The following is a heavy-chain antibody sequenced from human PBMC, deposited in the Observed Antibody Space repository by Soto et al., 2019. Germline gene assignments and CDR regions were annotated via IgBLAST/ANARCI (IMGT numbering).Heavy chain of an antibody. CDR1: GGSISSGGYY. D-gene: IGHD3-10*01. Sequence: SETLSLTCTVSGGSISSGGYYWSWIRQHPGKGLEWIGYIYYSGSTYYNPSLKSRVTISVDTSKNQFSLKLSSVTAADTAVYYCARGSMVRGVLKNYYGMDVWGQGTTVTVSS. J-gene: IGHJ6*02. CDR2: IYYSGST. V-gene: IGHV4-31*03. CDR3: ARGSMVRGVLKNYYGMDV.